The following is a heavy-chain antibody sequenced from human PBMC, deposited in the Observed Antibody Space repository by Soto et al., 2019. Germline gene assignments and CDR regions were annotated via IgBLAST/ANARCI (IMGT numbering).Heavy chain of an antibody. CDR3: ASSGSQGAAGIVLGY. CDR2: IYYSGST. CDR1: GGSISSYY. J-gene: IGHJ4*02. D-gene: IGHD6-13*01. V-gene: IGHV4-59*01. Sequence: PSETLSLTCTVSGGSISSYYWSWIRQPPGKGLEWIGYIYYSGSTNYNPSLKSRVTISVDTSKNQFSLKLSSVTAADTAVYYCASSGSQGAAGIVLGYWGQGTLVTVSS.